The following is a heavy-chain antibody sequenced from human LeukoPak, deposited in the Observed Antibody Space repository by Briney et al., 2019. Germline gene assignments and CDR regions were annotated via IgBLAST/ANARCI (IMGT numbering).Heavy chain of an antibody. J-gene: IGHJ3*02. CDR2: ISSSSSTI. D-gene: IGHD2-21*01. CDR1: GFTFSSYS. Sequence: GGSLRLSCAASGFTFSSYSMNWVRQAPGKGLEWVSYISSSSSTIYYADSVKGRFTISRDNAKNSLYLQMNSLRAEDTAVYYCARDGDHIVVVYPLAFDIWGQGTMVTVSS. V-gene: IGHV3-48*01. CDR3: ARDGDHIVVVYPLAFDI.